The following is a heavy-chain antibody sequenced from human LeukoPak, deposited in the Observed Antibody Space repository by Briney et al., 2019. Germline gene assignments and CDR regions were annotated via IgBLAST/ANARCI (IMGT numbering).Heavy chain of an antibody. D-gene: IGHD3-22*01. J-gene: IGHJ4*02. CDR1: GFTFSSYG. CDR2: IRYDGSNK. CDR3: AKGPVNSYDSSGQNWYFDY. V-gene: IGHV3-30*02. Sequence: GGSLRLSCAASGFTFSSYGMHWVRQAPGKGLEWVVFIRYDGSNKYYADSVKGRFTISRDNSRDNSKNTLYLQMNSLRAEDTAVYYCAKGPVNSYDSSGQNWYFDYWGQGTLVTVSS.